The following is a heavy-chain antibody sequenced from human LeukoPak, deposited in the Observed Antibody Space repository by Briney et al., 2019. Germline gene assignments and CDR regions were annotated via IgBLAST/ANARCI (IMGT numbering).Heavy chain of an antibody. CDR3: ASSKWSAGGNYYNYMDV. CDR1: GYTFTIYG. CDR2: ISAYNGNT. V-gene: IGHV1-18*01. D-gene: IGHD6-13*01. J-gene: IGHJ6*03. Sequence: ASVKVSCKASGYTFTIYGISWVRQAPGQGLEWMGWISAYNGNTHYARKLQGRVTMTTDTSTSTAYMELRSLRSDDTAVYYCASSKWSAGGNYYNYMDVWGKGTTVTVSS.